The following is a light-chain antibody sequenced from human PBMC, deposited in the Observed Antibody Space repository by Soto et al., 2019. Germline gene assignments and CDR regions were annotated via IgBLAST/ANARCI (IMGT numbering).Light chain of an antibody. Sequence: DIQMTQSPSTLSASVGDRVTITCRASQSLSSWLAWYQQKPGKAPNLLIYKASSIESGVPSRFSGSGSGTDFTLTISSLQPDDFATYYCQQYNSFPYTFGQGTKLEIK. CDR2: KAS. CDR3: QQYNSFPYT. V-gene: IGKV1-5*03. J-gene: IGKJ2*01. CDR1: QSLSSW.